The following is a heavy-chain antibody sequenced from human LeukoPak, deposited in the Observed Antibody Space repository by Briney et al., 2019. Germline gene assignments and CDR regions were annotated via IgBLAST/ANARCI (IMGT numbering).Heavy chain of an antibody. Sequence: SETLSLTCAVSGGSISSSNWWRWVRQPPGKGLEWIGEIYHSGSTNYNPSLKSRVTMSVDTSKNQFSLKLSSVTAADTAVYYCARDLTDYYELDYWGQGTQVTVSS. CDR1: GGSISSSNW. CDR3: ARDLTDYYELDY. J-gene: IGHJ4*02. CDR2: IYHSGST. V-gene: IGHV4-4*02. D-gene: IGHD3-22*01.